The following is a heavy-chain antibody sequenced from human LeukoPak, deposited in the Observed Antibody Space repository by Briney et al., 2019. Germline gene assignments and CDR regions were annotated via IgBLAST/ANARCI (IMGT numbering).Heavy chain of an antibody. CDR3: AKNGQSGFSFDP. J-gene: IGHJ5*02. CDR1: GGSLNGYY. V-gene: IGHV4-34*01. Sequence: SETLSLTCAVYGGSLNGYYWSWIRRPPGKGLEWIGEGGNSGGTKFNPSLKSRVTISADTSKNQFSLKLSSVTAADTAVYYCAKNGQSGFSFDPWGQGTLVTVSS. D-gene: IGHD1-26*01. CDR2: GGNSGGT.